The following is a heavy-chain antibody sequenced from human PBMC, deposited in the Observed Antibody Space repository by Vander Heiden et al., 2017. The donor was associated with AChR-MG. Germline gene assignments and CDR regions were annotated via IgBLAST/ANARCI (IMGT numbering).Heavy chain of an antibody. CDR1: GGSVSSGSYY. CDR3: ARSLMITCGGVYGMDV. Sequence: QVQLQESGPGLVKPSETLSLTCTVSGGSVSSGSYYWSWIRQPPGKGLEGIGYIYYSGSTKYNPSRKSRVTISVDTSKNQCALKLSSVTAAETAVYYCARSLMITCGGVYGMDVWGHGTTVTVSS. D-gene: IGHD3-16*01. V-gene: IGHV4-61*01. J-gene: IGHJ6*02. CDR2: IYYSGST.